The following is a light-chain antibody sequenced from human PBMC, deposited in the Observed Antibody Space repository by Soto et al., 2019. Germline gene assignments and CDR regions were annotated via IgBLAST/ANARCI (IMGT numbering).Light chain of an antibody. CDR3: QQYHGFSRT. Sequence: DIQMTQSPSTLSSSLGDRVTITFLASQSISSWLAWYQQKPGKAPKLLIYDASSLESGVPSRFSGSGSGTEFTLTISSMQPDDLATYYCQQYHGFSRTFGQGTKVDIK. CDR1: QSISSW. CDR2: DAS. J-gene: IGKJ1*01. V-gene: IGKV1-5*01.